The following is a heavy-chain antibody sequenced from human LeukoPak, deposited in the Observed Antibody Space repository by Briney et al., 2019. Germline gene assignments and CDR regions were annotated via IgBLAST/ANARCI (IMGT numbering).Heavy chain of an antibody. D-gene: IGHD3-22*01. CDR2: ISWNSGSI. Sequence: GGSLRLSCAASGFTFDDYAMHWVRQAPGKGLEWVSGISWNSGSIGYADSVKGRFTISRDNAKNSLYLEMNSLRVEDTALYYCTKAPGDSSGRDFSDIWGQGTMVTVSS. V-gene: IGHV3-9*01. CDR1: GFTFDDYA. J-gene: IGHJ3*02. CDR3: TKAPGDSSGRDFSDI.